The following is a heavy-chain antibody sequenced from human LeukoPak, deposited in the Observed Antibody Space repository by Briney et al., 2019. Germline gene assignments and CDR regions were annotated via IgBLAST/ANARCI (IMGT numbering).Heavy chain of an antibody. V-gene: IGHV3-23*01. Sequence: TGGSLRLSCAASGFTFNSYAMSWVRQAPGQGLEWVSAISGSGGSTYYADSVKGRFTISRDNSKNTLYLQMNSLRAEDTAVYYCAHEGEVVPAATYFDYWGQGTLVTVSS. CDR2: ISGSGGST. CDR3: AHEGEVVPAATYFDY. CDR1: GFTFNSYA. J-gene: IGHJ4*02. D-gene: IGHD2-2*01.